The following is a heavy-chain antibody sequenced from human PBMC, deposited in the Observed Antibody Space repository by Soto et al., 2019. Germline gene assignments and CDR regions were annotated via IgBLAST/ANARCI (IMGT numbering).Heavy chain of an antibody. Sequence: QVQLVESGGGVVHPGRSLRLSCVGSGFTFSVYGMHWVRQAPGKALEWVAVISYDGTNKYYADSVKGRFTVSRDNSKKNRDLEMTSLRPDDTAVYYCAKEGAEWYQLRGPIFYYYGMDVWGQGTTVTVSS. V-gene: IGHV3-30*18. CDR2: ISYDGTNK. CDR1: GFTFSVYG. D-gene: IGHD3-10*01. CDR3: AKEGAEWYQLRGPIFYYYGMDV. J-gene: IGHJ6*02.